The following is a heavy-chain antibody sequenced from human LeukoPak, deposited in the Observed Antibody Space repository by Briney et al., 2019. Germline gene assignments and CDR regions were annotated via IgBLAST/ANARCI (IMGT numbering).Heavy chain of an antibody. Sequence: SETLSLTCTVSGGSISSGDYYWSWIRQPPGKGLEWIGYIYYSGSTYYNPSLKSRVTISVDTSKNQFSLKLSSVTAADTAVYYCARDNSCSGGSCYPFYGMDVWGQGTTVTVSS. J-gene: IGHJ6*02. V-gene: IGHV4-30-4*01. CDR2: IYYSGST. D-gene: IGHD2-15*01. CDR1: GGSISSGDYY. CDR3: ARDNSCSGGSCYPFYGMDV.